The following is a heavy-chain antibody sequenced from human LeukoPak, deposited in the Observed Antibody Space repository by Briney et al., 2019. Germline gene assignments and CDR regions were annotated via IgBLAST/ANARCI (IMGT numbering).Heavy chain of an antibody. CDR1: GGTFSSYA. CDR3: ARAPDFYYYGMDV. V-gene: IGHV1-69*04. Sequence: SVKVSCKASGGTFSSYAISWVRQAPGQGLEWMGRIIPILGIANYAQKFQGRVTITADKSTSTAYMELSSLRSEDTAVYYCARAPDFYYYGMDVWGQGTTVTVSS. CDR2: IIPILGIA. J-gene: IGHJ6*02.